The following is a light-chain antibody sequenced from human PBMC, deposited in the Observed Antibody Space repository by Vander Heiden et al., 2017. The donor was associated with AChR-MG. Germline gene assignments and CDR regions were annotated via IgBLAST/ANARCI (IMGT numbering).Light chain of an antibody. CDR2: GNT. V-gene: IGLV1-40*01. Sequence: QSVLTQPPSVPAASGRRVNLSCTGSSSIIGAGSDVHWYQQMPGTAPNVVLSGNTNRPSGVPDRCSGARSGASASLAITGLQAEDEADYYCQSFDSSLSGVVFGGGTKLTVL. J-gene: IGLJ3*02. CDR3: QSFDSSLSGVV. CDR1: SSIIGAGSD.